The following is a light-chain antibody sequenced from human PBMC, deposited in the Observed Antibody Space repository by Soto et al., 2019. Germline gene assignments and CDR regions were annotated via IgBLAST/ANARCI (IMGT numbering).Light chain of an antibody. CDR1: QDINTW. Sequence: DIQMTQSPSTLSASVGDRVTITCRASQDINTWLAWYQQKPGKASKLLVYDASILESGVPSRFSGSGYATEFTLTIGGLQPDDFATYYCQQYKSYSPYTFGQGTKLDI. CDR2: DAS. V-gene: IGKV1-5*01. J-gene: IGKJ2*01. CDR3: QQYKSYSPYT.